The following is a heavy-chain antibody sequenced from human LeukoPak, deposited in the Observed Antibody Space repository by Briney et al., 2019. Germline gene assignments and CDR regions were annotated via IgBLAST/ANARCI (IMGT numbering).Heavy chain of an antibody. CDR2: TYYRGST. D-gene: IGHD5-18*01. CDR3: VRQGGYGHGSVLGH. V-gene: IGHV4-39*01. J-gene: IGHJ4*02. Sequence: SETLSLTCTVSGGSVSSSNYYWGWIRQPPGKGLEWIGSTYYRGSTEYNPSLKGRVTISVDTPKNQFSLKLSSVTAADTAVYYCVRQGGYGHGSVLGHWGQGTLVTVSS. CDR1: GGSVSSSNYY.